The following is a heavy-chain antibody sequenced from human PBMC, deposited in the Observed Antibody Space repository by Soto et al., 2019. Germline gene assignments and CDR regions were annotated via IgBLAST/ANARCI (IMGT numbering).Heavy chain of an antibody. CDR2: VHYGGGRT. D-gene: IGHD4-17*01. Sequence: QVQLQQWGAGLLKPSETLSLTCAAYGESLSTYFWSWIRQPPGKGLEWIGEVHYGGGRTIYNPFLRSLVIISSDSSKDVFSLKLTSVTAAATAVYCSAYGRDYMCTFGGQGTLVTVSS. V-gene: IGHV4-34*01. J-gene: IGHJ4*02. CDR1: GESLSTYF. CDR3: AYGRDYMCTF.